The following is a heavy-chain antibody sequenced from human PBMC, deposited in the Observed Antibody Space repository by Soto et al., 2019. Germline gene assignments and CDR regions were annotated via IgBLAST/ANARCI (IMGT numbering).Heavy chain of an antibody. CDR3: AKGGRQWLVTSDFNY. V-gene: IGHV3-30*18. Sequence: PGGSLRLSFAASGFTFSDYAVHWVRQAPGKGLEWVAVVSHDGRNTHYADSVKGRFTISRDSSKNTVSLEMTSLRAEDTAVYYCAKGGRQWLVTSDFNYWGQGALVTVSS. D-gene: IGHD6-19*01. CDR2: VSHDGRNT. J-gene: IGHJ4*02. CDR1: GFTFSDYA.